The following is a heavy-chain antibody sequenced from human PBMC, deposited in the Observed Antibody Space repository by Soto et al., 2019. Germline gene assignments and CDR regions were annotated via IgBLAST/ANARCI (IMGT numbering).Heavy chain of an antibody. CDR2: ISYDGSNK. CDR3: ARGKHMVRGVMEPDY. V-gene: IGHV3-30-3*01. J-gene: IGHJ4*02. D-gene: IGHD3-10*01. CDR1: GFTFSSYA. Sequence: GGSLRLSCAASGFTFSSYAMHWVRQAPGKGLEWVAVISYDGSNKYYADSVKGRFTISRDNSKNTLYLQMNSLRAEDTAVYYCARGKHMVRGVMEPDYWGQGTLVTVSS.